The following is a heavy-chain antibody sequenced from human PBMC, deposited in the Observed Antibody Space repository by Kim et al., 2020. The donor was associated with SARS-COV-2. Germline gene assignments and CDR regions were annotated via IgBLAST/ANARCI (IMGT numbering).Heavy chain of an antibody. CDR1: KFTFSSYM. CDR2: ITKDGGDK. Sequence: GGSLRLSCAASKFTFSSYMMTWVRQAPGKGLEWVATITKDGGDKYYVDSVKGRFTVSRDDAKNLLYLQMNSLRAEDTAVYYCATGPGSFWGQGTLVNVSS. CDR3: ATGPGSF. V-gene: IGHV3-7*01. J-gene: IGHJ4*02. D-gene: IGHD3-10*01.